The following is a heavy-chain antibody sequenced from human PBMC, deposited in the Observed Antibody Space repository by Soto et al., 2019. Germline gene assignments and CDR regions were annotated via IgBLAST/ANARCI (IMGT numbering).Heavy chain of an antibody. V-gene: IGHV1-18*01. CDR2: ISAYNGNT. CDR1: GYTFTSYG. Sequence: GASVKVSCKASGYTFTSYGISWVRQAPGQGLEWMGWISAYNGNTNYAQKLQGRVTMTTDTSTSTAYMELRSLRSDDTAVYYCARVDYGDYVGYFDYWGQGTLVTVSS. J-gene: IGHJ4*02. D-gene: IGHD4-17*01. CDR3: ARVDYGDYVGYFDY.